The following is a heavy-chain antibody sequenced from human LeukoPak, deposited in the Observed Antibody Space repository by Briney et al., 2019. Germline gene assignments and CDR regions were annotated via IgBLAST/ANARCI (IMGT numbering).Heavy chain of an antibody. D-gene: IGHD2-2*01. Sequence: GGSLRLSCAASGFTFSSYSMNWVRQAPGKGLEWVSSISSSSSYIYYADSVKGRFTISRDNAKNSLYLQTNSLRAEDTAVYYCARDLICSSTSCYSYYYGMDVWGKGTTVTVSS. CDR2: ISSSSSYI. CDR1: GFTFSSYS. CDR3: ARDLICSSTSCYSYYYGMDV. V-gene: IGHV3-21*01. J-gene: IGHJ6*04.